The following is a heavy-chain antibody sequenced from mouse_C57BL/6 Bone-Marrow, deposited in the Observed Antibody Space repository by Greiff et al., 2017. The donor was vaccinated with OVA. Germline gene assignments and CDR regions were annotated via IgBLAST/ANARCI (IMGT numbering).Heavy chain of an antibody. CDR1: GFSLTSYG. D-gene: IGHD1-1*01. CDR3: ASASLLLPY. V-gene: IGHV2-6*01. J-gene: IGHJ3*01. CDR2: IWGVGST. Sequence: VQRVESGPGLVAPSQSLSITCTVSGFSLTSYGVDWVRQSPGKGLEWLGVIWGVGSTNYNSALKSRLSISKDNSKSQVFLKMNSLQTDDTAMYYCASASLLLPYWGQGTLVTVSA.